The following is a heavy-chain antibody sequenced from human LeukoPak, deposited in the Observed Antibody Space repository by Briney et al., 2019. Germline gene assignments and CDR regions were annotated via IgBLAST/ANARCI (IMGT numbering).Heavy chain of an antibody. CDR1: GGSFSGYY. CDR2: INHSGST. Sequence: PSETLSLTCAVYGGSFSGYYWSWIRQPPGKGLEWIGEINHSGSTNYNPSLKSRVTISVDTSKNQFSLKLSSVTAADTAVYYCARAAGTAIRAWGQGTLVTVSS. CDR3: ARAAGTAIRA. V-gene: IGHV4-34*01. J-gene: IGHJ5*02. D-gene: IGHD1-14*01.